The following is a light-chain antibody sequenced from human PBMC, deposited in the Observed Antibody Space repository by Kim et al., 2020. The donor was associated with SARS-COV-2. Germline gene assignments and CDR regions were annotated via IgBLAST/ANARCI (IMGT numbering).Light chain of an antibody. J-gene: IGKJ1*01. CDR2: GAS. Sequence: EIVLTQSPGTLSLSPGERATLSCRASQTISSPYLAWYQQKPGQAPRLLIYGASSRATGIPDRFSGSGSGTDFTLTISRLEPEDFAVYYCQHYGTSSGWTFGQGTKVDIK. V-gene: IGKV3-20*01. CDR3: QHYGTSSGWT. CDR1: QTISSPY.